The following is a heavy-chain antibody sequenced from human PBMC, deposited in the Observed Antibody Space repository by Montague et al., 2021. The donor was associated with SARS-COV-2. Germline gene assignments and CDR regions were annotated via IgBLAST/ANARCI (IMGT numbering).Heavy chain of an antibody. CDR3: AGKVLTVPADY. J-gene: IGHJ4*02. CDR1: GVSITSTNW. D-gene: IGHD4-11*01. V-gene: IGHV4-4*02. CDR2: ISYGGIA. Sequence: SETLSLTCAVSGVSITSTNWWSLVRQPPGKGLEWIREISYGGIATYNPSLKSRATISMDRSRNLFSLKLSSVTAADTAIYYCAGKVLTVPADYWGQGTLVTVS.